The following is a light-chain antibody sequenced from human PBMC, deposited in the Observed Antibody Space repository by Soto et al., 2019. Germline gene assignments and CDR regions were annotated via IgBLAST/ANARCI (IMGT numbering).Light chain of an antibody. J-gene: IGKJ4*01. CDR3: QQRSNWPST. CDR1: LSVSVY. CDR2: DAS. Sequence: EIVLTQSPATLSLSPGNRATLSCRTSLSVSVYLAWYQQKSGQAPRLLIYDASNRATGIPARFSGSGSGTDFTFTITSLEPEDFAVYYCQQRSNWPSTFGGGTKVDIK. V-gene: IGKV3-11*01.